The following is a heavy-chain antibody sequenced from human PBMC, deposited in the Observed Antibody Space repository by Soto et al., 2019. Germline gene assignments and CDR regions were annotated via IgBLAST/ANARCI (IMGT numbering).Heavy chain of an antibody. CDR1: GFSLSTGGFG. J-gene: IGHJ5*02. Sequence: SGPTLVNPTQTLTLTCTFSGFSLSTGGFGGGWIRQPPGKSLEWLALIYWDDDKRYSPSLKSSLTITKDTSKNQVVLTMTNMDPVDTDTYYCAQKGYCSSTSCYDVGNWFDPWGKGTLVTVSS. D-gene: IGHD2-2*01. CDR3: AQKGYCSSTSCYDVGNWFDP. V-gene: IGHV2-5*02. CDR2: IYWDDDK.